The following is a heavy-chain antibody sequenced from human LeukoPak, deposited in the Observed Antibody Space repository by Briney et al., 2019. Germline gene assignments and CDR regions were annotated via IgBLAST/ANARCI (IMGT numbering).Heavy chain of an antibody. J-gene: IGHJ3*02. Sequence: GGSLRLSCAASGFTFDDYGMEWVRHAPGKGLEWVSGINWNGGSTGYADSVKGRFTISRDNAKNSLYLQMNSLRAEDTALYYCARVRVVWKLYDAFDIWGQGTKVTVSS. D-gene: IGHD1-1*01. CDR3: ARVRVVWKLYDAFDI. CDR1: GFTFDDYG. V-gene: IGHV3-20*04. CDR2: INWNGGST.